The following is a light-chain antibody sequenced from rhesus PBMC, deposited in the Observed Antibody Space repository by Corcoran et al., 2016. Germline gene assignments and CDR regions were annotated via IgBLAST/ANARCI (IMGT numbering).Light chain of an antibody. CDR1: QGITND. CDR2: EAS. J-gene: IGKJ1*01. CDR3: QQYSSVPWT. Sequence: DIQMTQSPSSLSASVGDRVTISCRASQGITNDLAWYQQKPGGTPRLRIFEASSLPIGSPARFSGSGSGTDFTLTISRLESEDLATYFCQQYSSVPWTFGQGTKVEIK. V-gene: IGKV1-22*01.